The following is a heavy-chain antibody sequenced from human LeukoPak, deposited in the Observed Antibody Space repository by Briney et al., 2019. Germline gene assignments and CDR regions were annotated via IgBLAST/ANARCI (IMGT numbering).Heavy chain of an antibody. V-gene: IGHV4-61*02. CDR1: GVSISSGYYY. CDR3: ARETAVHGGIEF. J-gene: IGHJ4*02. CDR2: IYPASGSS. D-gene: IGHD3-10*01. Sequence: SQTLSLTCSVSGVSISSGYYYWNWIRQPAGKGLERIGRIYPASGSSSYNPSLQSRATILEDRSRNQFSLKLSAVTASDTALYYCARETAVHGGIEFWGQGIQVIVSS.